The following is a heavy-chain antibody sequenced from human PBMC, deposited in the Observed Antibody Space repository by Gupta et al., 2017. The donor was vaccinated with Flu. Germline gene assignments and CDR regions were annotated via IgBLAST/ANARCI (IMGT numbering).Heavy chain of an antibody. CDR2: ISSSSSYT. CDR1: FSDYY. V-gene: IGHV3-11*03. CDR3: ALGVYGSGSLFDY. D-gene: IGHD3-10*01. Sequence: FSDYYMSWIRQAPGKGLEWVSYISSSSSYTNYADSVKGRFTISRDNAKNSLYLQMNSLRAEDTAVYYCALGVYGSGSLFDYWGQGTLVTVSS. J-gene: IGHJ4*02.